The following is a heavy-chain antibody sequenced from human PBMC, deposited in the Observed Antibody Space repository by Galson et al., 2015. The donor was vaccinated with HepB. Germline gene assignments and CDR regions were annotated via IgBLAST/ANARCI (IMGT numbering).Heavy chain of an antibody. CDR3: AKVGGAVAGPYDY. J-gene: IGHJ4*02. CDR1: GFTFSSYG. CDR2: ISYDGSNK. D-gene: IGHD6-19*01. Sequence: SLRLSCAASGFTFSSYGMHWVRQAPGKGLEWVAVISYDGSNKYYADSVKGRFTISRDNSKNTLYLQMNSLRAEDTAVYYCAKVGGAVAGPYDYWGQGTLVTVSS. V-gene: IGHV3-30*18.